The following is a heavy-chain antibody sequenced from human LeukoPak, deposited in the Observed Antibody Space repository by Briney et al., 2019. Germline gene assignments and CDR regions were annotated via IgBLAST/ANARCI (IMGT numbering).Heavy chain of an antibody. Sequence: SVKVSCKASGGTFSSYAISWVRQAPGQGLEWMGRIIPILGIANYAQKFQGRVTITADKSTSTAYMELSSLRSEDTAVYYCASRRDGYNSLFDYWGQGTLVTVSS. J-gene: IGHJ4*02. V-gene: IGHV1-69*04. CDR3: ASRRDGYNSLFDY. CDR2: IIPILGIA. CDR1: GGTFSSYA. D-gene: IGHD5-24*01.